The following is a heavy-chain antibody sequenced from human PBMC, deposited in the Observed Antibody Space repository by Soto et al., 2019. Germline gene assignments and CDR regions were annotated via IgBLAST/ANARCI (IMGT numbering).Heavy chain of an antibody. D-gene: IGHD4-17*01. V-gene: IGHV1-2*04. CDR1: GYTFTTCR. J-gene: IGHJ4*02. CDR3: ATWVDYGDFEGFDF. Sequence: GASVKVSCKASGYTFTTCRLHWVRQAPGQGLEWMGWVDPNGGGSNSAQKFQGSVTMTWDTSITTAYLDLTRLTTNDTATYFCATWVDYGDFEGFDFWGQGTLVTVSS. CDR2: VDPNGGGS.